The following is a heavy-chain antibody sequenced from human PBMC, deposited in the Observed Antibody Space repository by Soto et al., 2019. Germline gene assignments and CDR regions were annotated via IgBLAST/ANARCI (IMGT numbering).Heavy chain of an antibody. V-gene: IGHV3-30-3*01. CDR2: ISYDGSNK. Sequence: GGSLRLSCAASGFTFSSYAMHWVRQAPGKGLEWVAVISYDGSNKYYADSVKGRFTISRDNSKNTLYLQMNSLRAEDTAVYYCARDRGRGYRYGYYYGMDAWGQGTTVTVSS. J-gene: IGHJ6*02. CDR1: GFTFSSYA. CDR3: ARDRGRGYRYGYYYGMDA. D-gene: IGHD5-18*01.